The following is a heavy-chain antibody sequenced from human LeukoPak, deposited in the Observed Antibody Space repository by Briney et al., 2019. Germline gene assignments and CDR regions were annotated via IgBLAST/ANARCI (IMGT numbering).Heavy chain of an antibody. J-gene: IGHJ6*02. CDR2: IWYDGSNK. CDR1: GFTSSSYG. D-gene: IGHD3-3*01. CDR3: ARDRTYDFWSGPSLAYGMDV. Sequence: GGSLRLSCAASGFTSSSYGMHWVRQAPGKGLEWVAVIWYDGSNKYYADSVKGRFTISRDNSKNTLYLQMNSLRAEDTAVYYCARDRTYDFWSGPSLAYGMDVWGQGTTVTVSS. V-gene: IGHV3-33*01.